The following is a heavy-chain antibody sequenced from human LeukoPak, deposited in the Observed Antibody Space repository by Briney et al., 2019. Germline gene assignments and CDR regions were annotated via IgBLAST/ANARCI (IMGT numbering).Heavy chain of an antibody. Sequence: GGSLRLSCAASGFTFSSYGMHWVRQAPGKGLEWVAFIRYDGSNKYYVGSVKGRFTISRDNSKNSLYLQMNSLRAEDTAVYYCASWSLWYSSGWYPFDYWGQGTLVTVSS. D-gene: IGHD6-19*01. V-gene: IGHV3-30*02. CDR1: GFTFSSYG. CDR3: ASWSLWYSSGWYPFDY. J-gene: IGHJ4*02. CDR2: IRYDGSNK.